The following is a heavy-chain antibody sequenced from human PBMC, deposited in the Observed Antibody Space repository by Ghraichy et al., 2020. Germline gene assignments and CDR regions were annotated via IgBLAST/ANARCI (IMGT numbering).Heavy chain of an antibody. CDR1: GFTFRNYD. V-gene: IGHV3-30*02. J-gene: IGHJ5*02. CDR3: AKSGWFDP. CDR2: IRYDESDK. Sequence: LSLTCVASGFTFRNYDMHWVRQAPGKGLEWVAFIRYDESDKYYADSVKGRFTISRDISKNTLFLQMDSLRAEDTAHYYCAKSGWFDPWGQGTLVTVSS. D-gene: IGHD1-26*01.